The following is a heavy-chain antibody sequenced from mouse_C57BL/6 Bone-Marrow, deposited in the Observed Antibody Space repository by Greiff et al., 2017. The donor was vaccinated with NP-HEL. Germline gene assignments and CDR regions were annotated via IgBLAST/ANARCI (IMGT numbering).Heavy chain of an antibody. CDR2: IDPANGNT. CDR1: GFNIKNTY. J-gene: IGHJ2*01. CDR3: ARRPQAAFPFTFAY. Sequence: EVQLQQSVAELVRPGASVKLSCTASGFNIKNTYMDWVKQRPEQGLEWIGRIDPANGNTTYAPKFQGKATITADTSSNTAYLQLSSLTSEDTAIYYCARRPQAAFPFTFAYWGQGTTLTVSS. D-gene: IGHD3-2*02. V-gene: IGHV14-3*01.